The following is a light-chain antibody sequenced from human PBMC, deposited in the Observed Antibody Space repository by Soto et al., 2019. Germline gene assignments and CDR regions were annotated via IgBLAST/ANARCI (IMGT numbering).Light chain of an antibody. V-gene: IGKV3-20*01. Sequence: ELVLTQSPGTLSLSPGERATLSCRASQTVRTNYFAWFQHKPGQAPRLIIYGASSRATGIPDRFSGSGSWTDFTLTINRLEPEDFAVYFCQQYSDSPLTFGGGTKVEIK. CDR3: QQYSDSPLT. CDR2: GAS. J-gene: IGKJ4*01. CDR1: QTVRTNY.